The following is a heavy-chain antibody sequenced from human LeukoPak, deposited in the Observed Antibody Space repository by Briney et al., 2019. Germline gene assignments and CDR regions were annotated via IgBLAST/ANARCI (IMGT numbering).Heavy chain of an antibody. Sequence: GGSLRLPCAASGFTFSSYSMNWVRQAPGKGLEWVSSISSSSSYIYYADSVKGRFTISRDNAENSLYLQMNSLRAEDTAVYYCAREPYYDFWSGYYIHWGQGTLVTVSS. D-gene: IGHD3-3*01. V-gene: IGHV3-21*01. CDR3: AREPYYDFWSGYYIH. J-gene: IGHJ4*02. CDR2: ISSSSSYI. CDR1: GFTFSSYS.